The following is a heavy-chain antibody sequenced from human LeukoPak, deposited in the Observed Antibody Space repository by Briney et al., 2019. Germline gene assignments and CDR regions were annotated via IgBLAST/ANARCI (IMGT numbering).Heavy chain of an antibody. J-gene: IGHJ4*02. CDR1: GYIFTDYD. CDR3: TREDY. V-gene: IGHV1-2*02. Sequence: ASVKVSCKASGYIFTDYDIQWMRQAPGQGLEGMGWINPNSGGTNYGQKVQGRVTLTRDTSTSTAYIELSRLTSDDTAVYYCTREDYWGQGTLVTVSS. CDR2: INPNSGGT.